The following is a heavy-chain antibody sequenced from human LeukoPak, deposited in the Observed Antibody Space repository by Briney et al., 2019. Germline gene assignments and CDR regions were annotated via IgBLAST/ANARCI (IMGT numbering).Heavy chain of an antibody. CDR2: IKQDGSEK. CDR1: GFTFSSYW. V-gene: IGHV3-7*01. CDR3: AKDRASSFDD. D-gene: IGHD2-2*01. Sequence: GGSLRLSCAASGFTFSSYWMSWVRQAPGRGLEWVANIKQDGSEKYYVDSVKGRFTISRDNAKNSLYLQMSSLRAEDTAVYCCAKDRASSFDDWGQGTLVTVSS. J-gene: IGHJ4*02.